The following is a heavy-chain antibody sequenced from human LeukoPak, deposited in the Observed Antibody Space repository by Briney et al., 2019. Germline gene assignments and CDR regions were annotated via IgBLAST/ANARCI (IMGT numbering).Heavy chain of an antibody. CDR1: GGSISSGGYS. CDR3: AGIAAAGTGYYFDY. CDR2: IYHSGST. Sequence: SETLSLTCAVSGGSISSGGYSWGWVRQPPGTGLEWIGYIYHSGSTYYNPSLKSRVTISVDRSKYQFSLKLSSVTAADTAVYYCAGIAAAGTGYYFDYWGQGTLVTVSS. D-gene: IGHD6-13*01. V-gene: IGHV4-30-2*01. J-gene: IGHJ4*02.